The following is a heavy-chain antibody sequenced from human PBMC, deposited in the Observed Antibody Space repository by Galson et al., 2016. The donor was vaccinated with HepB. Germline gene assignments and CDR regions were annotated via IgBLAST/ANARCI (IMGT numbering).Heavy chain of an antibody. CDR3: ASSQRVGDADCSSYGCHIDY. CDR1: GLTFSTYS. J-gene: IGHJ4*02. D-gene: IGHD2-2*01. Sequence: SLRLSCAVSGLTFSTYSMHWVRQAPGKGLEWVSSISGDSNYIYYADSLMGPFTISRDNARNSLYLQMNSLRADDTAVYYCASSQRVGDADCSSYGCHIDYWGQGALVTVSS. V-gene: IGHV3-21*01. CDR2: ISGDSNYI.